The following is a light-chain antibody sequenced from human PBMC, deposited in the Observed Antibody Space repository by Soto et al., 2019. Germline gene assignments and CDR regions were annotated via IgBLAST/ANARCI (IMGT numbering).Light chain of an antibody. CDR2: MSS. V-gene: IGKV2-28*01. J-gene: IGKJ5*01. CDR3: MQALRTPYT. Sequence: DTVMTQSPFSLPVTPGEPASISCRSSQSLLHSNGYKYLDWYLQKPGQSPQLLIYMSSSRASGVPDRFSGSGSGTDFTLKISRVEAEDVGVYYCMQALRTPYTFGQGTRLEIK. CDR1: QSLLHSNGYKY.